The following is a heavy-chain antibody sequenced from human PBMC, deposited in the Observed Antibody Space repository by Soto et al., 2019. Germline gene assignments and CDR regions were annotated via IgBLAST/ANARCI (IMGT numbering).Heavy chain of an antibody. Sequence: PGGSLRLSCAASGFTFSSYAMHWVRQAPGKGLEWVAVISYDGSNKYYADSVKGRFTISRDNSKNTLYLQMNSLRAEDTAVYYCARDTAPGYKYYGMDVWGQGTTVTVSS. CDR1: GFTFSSYA. CDR3: ARDTAPGYKYYGMDV. D-gene: IGHD3-9*01. J-gene: IGHJ6*02. CDR2: ISYDGSNK. V-gene: IGHV3-30-3*01.